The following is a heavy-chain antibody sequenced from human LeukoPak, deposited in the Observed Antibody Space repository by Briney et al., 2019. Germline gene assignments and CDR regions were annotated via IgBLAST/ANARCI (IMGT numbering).Heavy chain of an antibody. Sequence: GGSLRLSCAASGFTFDDYAMHWVRQAPGKGLEWVSGISWNSGSIGYVDSVKGRFTISRDNAKNSLYLQMNSLRAEDTAVYYCARRGYSGYDYGLDYWGQGTLVTVSS. D-gene: IGHD5-12*01. CDR1: GFTFDDYA. CDR3: ARRGYSGYDYGLDY. CDR2: ISWNSGSI. V-gene: IGHV3-9*01. J-gene: IGHJ4*02.